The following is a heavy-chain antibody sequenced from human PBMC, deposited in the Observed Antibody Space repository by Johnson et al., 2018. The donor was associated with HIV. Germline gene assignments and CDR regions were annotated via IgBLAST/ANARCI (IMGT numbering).Heavy chain of an antibody. D-gene: IGHD6-19*01. CDR2: ISYDGSNK. J-gene: IGHJ3*02. V-gene: IGHV3-30*03. CDR3: TTISQWLVPGTFDI. CDR1: GFTFSSYG. Sequence: QMQLVESGGGLVQPGGSLRLSCAASGFTFSSYGMHWVRQAPGKGLEWVAVISYDGSNKYYADSVKGRFTISRDNSKNTLYLQMNSLKTEDTAVYYCTTISQWLVPGTFDIWGQGTMGTV.